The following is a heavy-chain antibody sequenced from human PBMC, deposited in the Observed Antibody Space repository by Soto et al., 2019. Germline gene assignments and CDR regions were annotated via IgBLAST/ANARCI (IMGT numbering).Heavy chain of an antibody. V-gene: IGHV4-31*03. D-gene: IGHD2-15*01. CDR3: AREIVVVVAATHSNAFDI. J-gene: IGHJ3*02. CDR1: GGSISSGGYY. CDR2: IYYSGST. Sequence: SETLSLTCTVSGGSISSGGYYWSWIRQHPGKGLEWIGYIYYSGSTYYNPSLKSRVTISVDTSKNQFSLKLSSVTAADTAVYYCAREIVVVVAATHSNAFDIWGQGTMVTVSS.